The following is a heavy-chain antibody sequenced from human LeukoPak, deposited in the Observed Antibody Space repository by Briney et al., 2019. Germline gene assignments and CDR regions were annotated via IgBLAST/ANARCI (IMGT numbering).Heavy chain of an antibody. CDR2: IYITGIT. D-gene: IGHD2-2*01. CDR1: GGSISSGSYY. J-gene: IGHJ5*02. CDR3: ARGAGSANLNWFDP. Sequence: SQTLSLTCTVSGGSISSGSYYWTWIRQPAGKGLEWIGRIYITGITNYSPSLKSRVTISLDTSKNQFSLKLTSITAADTAVYYCARGAGSANLNWFDPWGQGTLVTVSS. V-gene: IGHV4-61*02.